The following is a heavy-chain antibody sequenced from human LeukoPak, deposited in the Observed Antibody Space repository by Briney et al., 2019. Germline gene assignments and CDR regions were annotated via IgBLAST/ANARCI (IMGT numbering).Heavy chain of an antibody. CDR1: GGTFSSYA. J-gene: IGHJ5*02. CDR3: AVIVVVPAAIKRNWFDP. CDR2: IIPIFGTA. D-gene: IGHD2-2*01. Sequence: SVKVSCKASGGTFSSYAISWVRQAPGQGLEWMGGIIPIFGTASYAQKFQGRVTITADESTSTAYMELSSLRSEDTAVYYCAVIVVVPAAIKRNWFDPWGQGTLVTVSS. V-gene: IGHV1-69*13.